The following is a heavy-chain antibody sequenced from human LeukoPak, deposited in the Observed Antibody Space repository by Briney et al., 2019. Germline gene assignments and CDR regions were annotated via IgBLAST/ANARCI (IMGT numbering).Heavy chain of an antibody. V-gene: IGHV1-8*03. CDR3: ASRSPTIRPNAYYYYYYMDV. J-gene: IGHJ6*03. Sequence: ASVKVSCKASGYTFSSYDINWVRQATGQGLEWMGWVNPNSGNTGYAQKFQGRVTITRNTAISTAYMELSSLTSEDTAVYYCASRSPTIRPNAYYYYYYMDVWGKGTTVTVSS. D-gene: IGHD1-14*01. CDR2: VNPNSGNT. CDR1: GYTFSSYD.